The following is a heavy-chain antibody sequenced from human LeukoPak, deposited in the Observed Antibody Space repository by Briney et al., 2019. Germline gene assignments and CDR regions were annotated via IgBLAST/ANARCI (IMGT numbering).Heavy chain of an antibody. J-gene: IGHJ1*01. CDR3: ARDRDGSGSYYNASPDPYFQH. CDR2: IIPIFGTA. D-gene: IGHD3-10*01. Sequence: ASVEVSCKASGGTFSSYAISWVRQAPGQGLEWMGGIIPIFGTANYAQKFQGRVTITADESTSTAYMELSSLRSEDTAVYYCARDRDGSGSYYNASPDPYFQHWGQGTLVTVSS. V-gene: IGHV1-69*01. CDR1: GGTFSSYA.